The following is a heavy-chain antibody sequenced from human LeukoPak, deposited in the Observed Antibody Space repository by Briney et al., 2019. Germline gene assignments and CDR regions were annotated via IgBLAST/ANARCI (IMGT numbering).Heavy chain of an antibody. Sequence: SETLSLTCTVSGGSISSSSHYWGWIRQPPGKGLEWIGSIYYSGNTYYNPSLKSRVTISIDTSKNQFPLKLSSVTAADTAVYYCARHANIVVVPAAKAFDYWGQGTLVTVSS. CDR2: IYYSGNT. CDR3: ARHANIVVVPAAKAFDY. D-gene: IGHD2-2*01. CDR1: GGSISSSSHY. J-gene: IGHJ4*02. V-gene: IGHV4-39*01.